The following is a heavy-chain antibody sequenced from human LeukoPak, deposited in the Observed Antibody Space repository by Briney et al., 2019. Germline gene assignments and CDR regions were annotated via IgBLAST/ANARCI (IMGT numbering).Heavy chain of an antibody. V-gene: IGHV1-69*13. CDR3: ARAQIAARLYLNYYYYMDV. CDR2: IIPIVGTA. J-gene: IGHJ6*03. D-gene: IGHD6-6*01. Sequence: ASVKVSCKASGGTFISYAISGVRQAPGQGLEGRGGIIPIVGTANDAQKFQGRVTITADESTRTAYMELSSLRSEDTAVYYCARAQIAARLYLNYYYYMDVWGKGTTVTVSS. CDR1: GGTFISYA.